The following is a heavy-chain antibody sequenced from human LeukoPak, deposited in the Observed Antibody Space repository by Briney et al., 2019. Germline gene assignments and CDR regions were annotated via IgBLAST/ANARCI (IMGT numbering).Heavy chain of an antibody. J-gene: IGHJ5*02. V-gene: IGHV1-46*01. D-gene: IGHD2-2*01. CDR1: GYTFTSYY. Sequence: ASVKVSCKASGYTFTSYYMHWVRQAPGQGLEWMGIINTSGGSTSYAQKYQRRVTMTRDTSKSTVYIELSSLSSEDAAVYYCERDVPAAMPALDPWGQGTLVTVSS. CDR3: ERDVPAAMPALDP. CDR2: INTSGGST.